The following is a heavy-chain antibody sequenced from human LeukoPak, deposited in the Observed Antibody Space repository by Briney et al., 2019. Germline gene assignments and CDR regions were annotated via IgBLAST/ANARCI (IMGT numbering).Heavy chain of an antibody. D-gene: IGHD3-22*01. CDR2: IKSKTDGGTA. V-gene: IGHV3-15*01. CDR3: TTDWYYYDSSGYYPIF. J-gene: IGHJ4*02. Sequence: GGSLRLSCEASGFPFSDVWMSWVRQAPGKGLEWVGRIKSKTDGGTADYAAPVKGRFTFSRDDSKNTLYLQMNSLKTEDTAVYYCTTDWYYYDSSGYYPIFWGQGTLVTVSS. CDR1: GFPFSDVW.